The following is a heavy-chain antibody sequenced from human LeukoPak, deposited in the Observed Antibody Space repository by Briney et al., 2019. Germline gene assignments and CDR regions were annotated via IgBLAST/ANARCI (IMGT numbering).Heavy chain of an antibody. CDR1: GGSISSYY. D-gene: IGHD5-12*01. V-gene: IGHV4-59*01. J-gene: IGHJ4*02. CDR2: ISYSGST. CDR3: ARGARGYPDDNFDY. Sequence: SETLSLTCTVSGGSISSYYWSWIRQPPGKGLEWIGYISYSGSTNYSPSLKSRVTISVDTSKKQFSLNLNSVTAADTAIYYCARGARGYPDDNFDYWGQGTLVTVSS.